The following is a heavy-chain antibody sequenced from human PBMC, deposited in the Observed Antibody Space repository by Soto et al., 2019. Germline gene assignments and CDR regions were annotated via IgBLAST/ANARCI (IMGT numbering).Heavy chain of an antibody. CDR2: ISAYNGNT. CDR1: GYTFTSYG. J-gene: IGHJ4*02. Sequence: QVQLVQSGAEVKKPGASVKVSCKASGYTFTSYGISWVRQAPGQGLEWMGWISAYNGNTNYAQKLQGRVTMTTDTATSTAYMELRSLRSDDTAVYYCARVSYDFWSGYYGWDYWGQGTLVTVSS. V-gene: IGHV1-18*01. CDR3: ARVSYDFWSGYYGWDY. D-gene: IGHD3-3*01.